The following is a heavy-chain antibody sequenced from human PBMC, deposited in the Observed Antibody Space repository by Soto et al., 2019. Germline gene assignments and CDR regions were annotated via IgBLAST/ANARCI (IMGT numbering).Heavy chain of an antibody. CDR3: ARDDYSGYDSNNFDY. CDR1: GFTFSSYS. CDR2: ISSSSSTI. Sequence: GGSLRLSCAASGFTFSSYSMNWVRQAPGKGLEWVSYISSSSSTIYYADSVKGRFTISRDNAKNSLYLQMNSLRDEDTAVYYCARDDYSGYDSNNFDYWGQGTLVTVSS. D-gene: IGHD5-12*01. V-gene: IGHV3-48*02. J-gene: IGHJ4*02.